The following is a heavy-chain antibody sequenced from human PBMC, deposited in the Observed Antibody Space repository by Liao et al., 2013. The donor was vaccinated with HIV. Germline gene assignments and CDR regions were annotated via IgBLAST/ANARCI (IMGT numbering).Heavy chain of an antibody. D-gene: IGHD3-10*01. V-gene: IGHV4-59*12. CDR3: ARGVRGSGSYYKGYYFDY. CDR2: LYYSGYT. CDR1: GDSISSYY. Sequence: QVQLQESGPGLVKPSETLSLTCTVSGDSISSYYWSWIRQPPGKGLEWIGYLYYSGYTNYNPSLKSRVTISVDTSKNQFSLKLSSVTAADTAVYYCARGVRGSGSYYKGYYFDYWGQGTLVTVSS. J-gene: IGHJ4*02.